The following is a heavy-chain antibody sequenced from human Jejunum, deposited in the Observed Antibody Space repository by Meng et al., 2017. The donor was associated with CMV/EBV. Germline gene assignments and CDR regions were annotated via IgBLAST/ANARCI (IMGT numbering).Heavy chain of an antibody. CDR3: TRALDY. Sequence: SLKISCAASGFNFKDYGMDWVRQAPGRGLEWVANIRYDGGERYYVNSVEGRFFIYRDNARNTLYLQMNSLRGDDSAIYYCTRALDYWGQGTPVTVSS. CDR2: IRYDGGER. V-gene: IGHV3-7*04. J-gene: IGHJ4*02. CDR1: GFNFKDYG.